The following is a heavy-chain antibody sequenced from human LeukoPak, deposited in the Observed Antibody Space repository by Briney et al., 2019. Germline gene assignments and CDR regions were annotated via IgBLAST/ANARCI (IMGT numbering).Heavy chain of an antibody. D-gene: IGHD4-17*01. CDR3: ATSSEFGDNAELEV. CDR1: GNSFTTYY. Sequence: GASVKLSCKASGNSFTTYYIHWVRQAPGQGLEWMGIINPNGGGSTCAQKLQGRVRMTRDMSTTTFYMEMTTLISEDTAVYYCATSSEFGDNAELEVWGQGTLVTVSS. J-gene: IGHJ1*01. V-gene: IGHV1-46*04. CDR2: INPNGGGS.